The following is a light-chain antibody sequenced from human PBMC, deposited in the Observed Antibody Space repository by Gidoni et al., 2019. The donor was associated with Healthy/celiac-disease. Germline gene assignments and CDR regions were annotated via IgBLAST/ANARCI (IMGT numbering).Light chain of an antibody. CDR2: DAS. Sequence: DIVLTQSPSTLSLSPGERATLSCGASQSFSSYLSWYQQKPGQAPRLLIYDASNRATGIPARFSGSGSGTDFTLTISSLEPEDFAVYYCQQRSNWLFTFGPGTKVDIK. CDR3: QQRSNWLFT. V-gene: IGKV3-11*01. J-gene: IGKJ3*01. CDR1: QSFSSY.